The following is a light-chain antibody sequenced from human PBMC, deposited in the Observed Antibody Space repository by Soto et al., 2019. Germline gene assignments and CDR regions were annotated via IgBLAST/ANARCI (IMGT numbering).Light chain of an antibody. CDR3: QQHDILPIT. CDR2: GAS. Sequence: EIVMTQSPATLSVSPGERATLSCRASQSVSSNLAWYQQKPGQAPRLLISGASRRATGIPDRFSGAGSGTDFTLTISRLEPEDFALYYCQQHDILPITFGQGTKVDI. J-gene: IGKJ1*01. V-gene: IGKV3D-15*02. CDR1: QSVSSN.